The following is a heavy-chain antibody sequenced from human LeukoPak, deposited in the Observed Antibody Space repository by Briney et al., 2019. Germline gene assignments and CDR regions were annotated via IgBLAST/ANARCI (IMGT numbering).Heavy chain of an antibody. CDR1: GFTFSSYA. CDR2: ISGSGDIS. V-gene: IGHV3-23*01. J-gene: IGHJ5*02. D-gene: IGHD3-22*01. CDR3: AKDNYDISGYYYGLAAS. Sequence: AGGSLRLSCAASGFTFSSYAMSWVRQAPGKGLEWVSAISGSGDISLYADSVRGRFTISRDNSKNTLYLQMNSLRAEDTAVYYCAKDNYDISGYYYGLAASWGQGTLVTVSS.